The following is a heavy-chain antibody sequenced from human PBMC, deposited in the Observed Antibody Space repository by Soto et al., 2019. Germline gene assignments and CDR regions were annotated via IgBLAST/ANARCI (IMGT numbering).Heavy chain of an antibody. Sequence: SETLSLTCTVSGGSISSSSYYWGWIRQPPGKGLEWIGSIYYSGSTYYNPSLKSRVTISVDTSKTQFSLRLSSVTAADTAVYYCARHYLIRRTYYYGSGSYSKAHGWFDPWGQGTLVTVSS. CDR2: IYYSGST. V-gene: IGHV4-39*01. CDR1: GGSISSSSYY. CDR3: ARHYLIRRTYYYGSGSYSKAHGWFDP. J-gene: IGHJ5*02. D-gene: IGHD3-10*01.